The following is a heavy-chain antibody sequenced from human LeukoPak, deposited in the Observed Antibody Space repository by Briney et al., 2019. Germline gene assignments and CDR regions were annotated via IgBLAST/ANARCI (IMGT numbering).Heavy chain of an antibody. CDR2: MNPTSGNT. J-gene: IGHJ4*02. CDR1: GYTFTNYD. CDR3: ARERETPMRVPIAAAGRDFDY. D-gene: IGHD6-13*01. V-gene: IGHV1-8*01. Sequence: ASVKVSCKASGYTFTNYDINWVRQATGQGLEWMGWMNPTSGNTGYAQKFQGRVTMTRDTSIRTAYMELSSLRSDDTAVYYCARERETPMRVPIAAAGRDFDYWGQGTLVTVSS.